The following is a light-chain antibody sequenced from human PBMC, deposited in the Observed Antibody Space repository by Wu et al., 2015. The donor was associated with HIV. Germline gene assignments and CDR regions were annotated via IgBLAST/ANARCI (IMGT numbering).Light chain of an antibody. CDR2: GAS. CDR3: QQSDTFPRT. V-gene: IGKV1-39*01. CDR1: QSISNF. Sequence: DIQMTQSPSSLSAFVGDRVTITCRASQSISNFLNWYQQKPGEAPNLLIYGASILQSGVPSRFSGSGSGTDFTLTISSLQPEDFATYYCQQSDTFPRTFGQGTKVEIK. J-gene: IGKJ1*01.